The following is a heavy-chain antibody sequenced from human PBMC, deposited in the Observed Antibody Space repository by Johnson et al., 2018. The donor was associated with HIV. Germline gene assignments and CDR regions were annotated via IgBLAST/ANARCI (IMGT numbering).Heavy chain of an antibody. V-gene: IGHV3-66*01. D-gene: IGHD1-26*01. J-gene: IGHJ3*02. CDR2: IYSGDTT. Sequence: VQLVESGGGLVQPGGSLSLSCAASGFTVSNNYINWVRQAPGKGLEWVSVIYSGDTTVYADSVKGRFTISTDNSKNTLYLQMNSLRAGDTAVYYCAKDIQPWVGPNGRHAFDIWGQGTMVTVSS. CDR1: GFTVSNNY. CDR3: AKDIQPWVGPNGRHAFDI.